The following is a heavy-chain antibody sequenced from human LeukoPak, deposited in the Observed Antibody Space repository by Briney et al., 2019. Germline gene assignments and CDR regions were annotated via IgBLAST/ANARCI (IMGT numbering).Heavy chain of an antibody. Sequence: GGSLRLSCAASGFTFDDYGMSWVRQAPGKGLEWVSGINWNGGSTGYADSVKGRFTISRDNAKNSLYLQMNSLRAEDTALYYCARELRGLRLSLRSYVRPWWFDPWGQGTLVTVSS. D-gene: IGHD1-26*01. J-gene: IGHJ5*02. V-gene: IGHV3-20*04. CDR2: INWNGGST. CDR3: ARELRGLRLSLRSYVRPWWFDP. CDR1: GFTFDDYG.